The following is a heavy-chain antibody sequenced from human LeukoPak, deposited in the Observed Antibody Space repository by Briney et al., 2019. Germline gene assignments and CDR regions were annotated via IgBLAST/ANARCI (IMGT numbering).Heavy chain of an antibody. J-gene: IGHJ4*02. V-gene: IGHV3-21*01. CDR1: GFTFSSYS. CDR3: ARGGLSIMGY. D-gene: IGHD2/OR15-2a*01. CDR2: ISSSSSYI. Sequence: GGSLRLSCAASGFTFSSYSMNWVRQAPGKGLEWVSSISSSSSYIYYADSVKGRYTISRDNAKNSLYLQMNSLRAEDTAVYYCARGGLSIMGYWGQGTLVTVSS.